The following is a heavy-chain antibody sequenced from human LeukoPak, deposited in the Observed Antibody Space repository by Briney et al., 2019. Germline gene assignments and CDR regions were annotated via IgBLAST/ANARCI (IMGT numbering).Heavy chain of an antibody. CDR1: GFTFSSYG. J-gene: IGHJ4*02. CDR3: ARDLGPPGYEADY. D-gene: IGHD6-13*01. V-gene: IGHV3-30*02. Sequence: GGSLRLSCAASGFTFSSYGMHWVRQAPGKGLEWVAFIRYDGSNKYYADSVKGRFTISRDNSKNTLYLQMGSLRAEDMAVYYCARDLGPPGYEADYWGQGTLVTVSS. CDR2: IRYDGSNK.